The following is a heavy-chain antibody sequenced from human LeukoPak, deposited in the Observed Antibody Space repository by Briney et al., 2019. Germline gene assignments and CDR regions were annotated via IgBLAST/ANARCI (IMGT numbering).Heavy chain of an antibody. V-gene: IGHV3-11*01. CDR1: GFTFSDYY. J-gene: IGHJ4*02. Sequence: GGSLRLSCAASGFTFSDYYMTWIRQAPGKGLEWVSSISGGSRTINYADSVKGRFTTSGDNAKNSLFLQVNSLRAEDTAVYYCARAGQSDYWGQGTLVTVSS. CDR3: ARAGQSDY. CDR2: ISGGSRTI.